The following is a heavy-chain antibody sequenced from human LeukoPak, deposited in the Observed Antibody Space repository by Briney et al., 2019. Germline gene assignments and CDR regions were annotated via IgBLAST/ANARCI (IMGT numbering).Heavy chain of an antibody. D-gene: IGHD2-2*01. CDR1: GSTFSIYA. Sequence: SVKLSCNASGSTFSIYAISWVRQAPGQGLEWMGGIIPIFGTANYAQKFQGRVTITADKSTSTAYMELSRLRSDDTAVYYCARGVGYCSSTSCADAFDIWGEGTMVTVSS. CDR2: IIPIFGTA. V-gene: IGHV1-69*06. CDR3: ARGVGYCSSTSCADAFDI. J-gene: IGHJ3*02.